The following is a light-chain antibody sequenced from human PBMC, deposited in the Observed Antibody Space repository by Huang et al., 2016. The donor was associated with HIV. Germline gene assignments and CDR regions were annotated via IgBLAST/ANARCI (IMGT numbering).Light chain of an antibody. CDR3: QQYDNLPRFT. Sequence: DIQMTQSPSSLSASVGDRVTITCQASQDISNYLNWYQQKPGKAPKLLIYDASNLEKGVSSRFSGSGSGTDFTVTISSLQPEDIATYYCQQYDNLPRFTFGPGTKVDIK. V-gene: IGKV1-33*01. J-gene: IGKJ3*01. CDR1: QDISNY. CDR2: DAS.